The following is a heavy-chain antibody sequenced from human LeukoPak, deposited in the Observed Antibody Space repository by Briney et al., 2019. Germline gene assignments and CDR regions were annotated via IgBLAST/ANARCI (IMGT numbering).Heavy chain of an antibody. D-gene: IGHD6-13*01. J-gene: IGHJ4*02. CDR3: AKELGSSPALDY. V-gene: IGHV3-23*01. CDR1: GFTVSSNY. CDR2: ISGSGGST. Sequence: PGGSLRLSCAASGFTVSSNYMSWGRQAPGKGLEWVSAISGSGGSTYYADSVKGRFTTSRDNSKNTLYLQMNSLRAEDTAVYYCAKELGSSPALDYWGQGTLVTVSS.